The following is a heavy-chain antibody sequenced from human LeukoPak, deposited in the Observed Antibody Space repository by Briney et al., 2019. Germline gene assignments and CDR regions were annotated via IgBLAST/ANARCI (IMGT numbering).Heavy chain of an antibody. CDR3: ARAPGGYYGMDV. Sequence: GGSLRLSCAASGFTVSSNYMSWVRQAPGKGLEWVSVIYSGGSTYYADSVKGRFTISRDNSRNTLYLQMNSLRAEDTAVYYRARAPGGYYGMDVWGQGTTVTVSS. CDR1: GFTVSSNY. CDR2: IYSGGST. J-gene: IGHJ6*02. V-gene: IGHV3-66*01. D-gene: IGHD1-26*01.